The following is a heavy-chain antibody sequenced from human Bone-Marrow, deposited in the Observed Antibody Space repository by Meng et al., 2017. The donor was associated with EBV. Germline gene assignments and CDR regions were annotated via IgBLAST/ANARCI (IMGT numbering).Heavy chain of an antibody. CDR2: INHSGST. D-gene: IGHD1-26*01. CDR3: ARGSIKSGSYSIDS. J-gene: IGHJ4*02. Sequence: QVQLQQLGAGLLKPSETLSLTCAVYGGSFSGYYWSWIRQPPGKGLEWIGEINHSGSTNYNPSLKSRVTISVDTSKNQFSLKLSSVTAADTAVYYCARGSIKSGSYSIDSWGQGILVTVSS. CDR1: GGSFSGYY. V-gene: IGHV4-34*01.